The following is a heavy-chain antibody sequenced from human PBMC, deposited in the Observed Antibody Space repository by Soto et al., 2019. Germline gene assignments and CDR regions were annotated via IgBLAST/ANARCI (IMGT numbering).Heavy chain of an antibody. J-gene: IGHJ4*02. CDR2: INSDGSNT. V-gene: IGHV3-74*01. D-gene: IGHD2-21*01. CDR1: GFTFTNYW. Sequence: LRFSCAASGFTFTNYWMQWVRQAPGKGLVWVSHINSDGSNTRYADSVKGRFTISRDNAKNTLYLQMNSLRAEDSAVYYCARGGSNSAYYFDYWGQGTLVTVSS. CDR3: ARGGSNSAYYFDY.